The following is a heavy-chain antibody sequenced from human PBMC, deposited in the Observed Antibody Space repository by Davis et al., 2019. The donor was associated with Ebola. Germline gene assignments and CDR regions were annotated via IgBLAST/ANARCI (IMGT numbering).Heavy chain of an antibody. J-gene: IGHJ5*02. CDR1: GFTFTSSA. CDR3: AAEGGGLRFLEWSKFDP. D-gene: IGHD3-3*01. CDR2: IVVGSGNT. V-gene: IGHV1-58*01. Sequence: AASVTVSCKASGFTFTSSAVQWVRQARGQRLEWIGWIVVGSGNTNYAQKFQERVTITRDMSTSTAYMELSILRSEDTAVYYCAAEGGGLRFLEWSKFDPWGQGTLVTVSS.